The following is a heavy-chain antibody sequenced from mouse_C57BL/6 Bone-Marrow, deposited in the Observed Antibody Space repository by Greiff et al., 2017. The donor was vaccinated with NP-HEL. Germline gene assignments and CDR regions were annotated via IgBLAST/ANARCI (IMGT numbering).Heavy chain of an antibody. V-gene: IGHV3-8*01. Sequence: EVKLMESGPGLAKPSQTLSLTCSVPGYSITSDYWNWIRKFPGNKLEYMGYISYSGSTYYNPSLKSRISITRDTSKNQYYLQLNSVTTVDTATYYCARSPLWLRRNYYAMDYWGQGTSVTVSS. D-gene: IGHD2-2*01. J-gene: IGHJ4*01. CDR2: ISYSGST. CDR3: ARSPLWLRRNYYAMDY. CDR1: GYSITSDY.